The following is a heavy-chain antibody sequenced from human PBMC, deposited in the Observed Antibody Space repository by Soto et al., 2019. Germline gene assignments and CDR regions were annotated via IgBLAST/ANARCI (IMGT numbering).Heavy chain of an antibody. CDR1: GGSFSGYY. J-gene: IGHJ5*02. V-gene: IGHV4-34*01. CDR2: INHSGST. Sequence: KASETLSLTCAVYGGSFSGYYWSWIRQPPGKGLEWIGEINHSGSTNYNPSLKSRVTISVDTSKNQFSLKLSSVTAADTAVYYCARGHGQLVPRGWFDPWGQGTLVTVSS. CDR3: ARGHGQLVPRGWFDP. D-gene: IGHD6-6*01.